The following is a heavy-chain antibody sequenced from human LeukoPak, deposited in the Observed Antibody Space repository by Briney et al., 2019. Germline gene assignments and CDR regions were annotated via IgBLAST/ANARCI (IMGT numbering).Heavy chain of an antibody. CDR2: ISGSGGST. V-gene: IGHV3-23*01. Sequence: GVSLRLSCAASGLTFSGYAMSWVRQAPGKGLEWVSAISGSGGSTYYADSVKGRFTISRDNSKNTLYLQMNSLRAEDTAVYYCAKDKNEGYFDYWGQGTLVTVSS. CDR3: AKDKNEGYFDY. CDR1: GLTFSGYA. J-gene: IGHJ4*02. D-gene: IGHD1-1*01.